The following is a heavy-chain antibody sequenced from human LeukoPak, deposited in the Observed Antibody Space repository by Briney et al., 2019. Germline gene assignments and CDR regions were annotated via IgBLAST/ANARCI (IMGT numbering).Heavy chain of an antibody. CDR3: ARRIDGSGEARPDY. J-gene: IGHJ4*02. CDR2: IYSSGNT. CDR1: GGSVSSYY. Sequence: SETLSLTCTVSGGSVSSYYWSWIRQPPGKGLEWIGYIYSSGNTNYNPSLKSRVTISVDRSKNQLSLKLNSVTAADTSVYYCARRIDGSGEARPDYWGQGALVTVSS. V-gene: IGHV4-59*08. D-gene: IGHD6-19*01.